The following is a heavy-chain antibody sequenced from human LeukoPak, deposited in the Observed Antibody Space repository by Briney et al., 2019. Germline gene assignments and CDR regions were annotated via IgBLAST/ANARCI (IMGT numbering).Heavy chain of an antibody. J-gene: IGHJ1*01. Sequence: GGSLRLSCATSGFTFRSSEMNWVRQAPGKGLEWVSYISGTGNTIYYTDSVKGRFTISRDNAKNSLYLQMNSLRAEDTAVYYCARDSYNGDYVPGYFQHWGQGTLVTVSS. CDR2: ISGTGNTI. CDR1: GFTFRSSE. V-gene: IGHV3-48*03. CDR3: ARDSYNGDYVPGYFQH. D-gene: IGHD4-17*01.